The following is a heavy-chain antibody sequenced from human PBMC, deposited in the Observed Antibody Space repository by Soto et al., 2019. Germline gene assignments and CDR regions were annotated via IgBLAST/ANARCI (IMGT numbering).Heavy chain of an antibody. CDR2: ISSSSSYI. V-gene: IGHV3-21*01. D-gene: IGHD6-13*01. CDR1: GFTFSSYS. J-gene: IGHJ5*02. CDR3: ARGKAAAAGYDP. Sequence: PGESLRLSCAASGFTFSSYSMDWVRQAPGKGLEWVSSISSSSSYIYYADPVKGRFTISRDNAKNSLYLQMNSLRAEDTAVYYCARGKAAAAGYDPWGQGTLVTVSS.